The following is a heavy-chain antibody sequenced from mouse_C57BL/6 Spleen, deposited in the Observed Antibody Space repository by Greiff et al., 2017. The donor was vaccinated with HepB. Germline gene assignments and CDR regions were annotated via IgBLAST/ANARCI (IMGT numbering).Heavy chain of an antibody. CDR1: GYTFTSYW. CDR2: IHPNSGST. D-gene: IGHD2-10*01. J-gene: IGHJ4*01. CDR3: ARPFYGNLYAMDY. Sequence: VQLQQPGAELVKPGASVKLSCKASGYTFTSYWMHWVKQRPGQGLEWIGMIHPNSGSTNYNEKFKSKATLTVDKSSSPAYMQLSSLPSEDSAVYYCARPFYGNLYAMDYWGQGTSVTVSS. V-gene: IGHV1-64*01.